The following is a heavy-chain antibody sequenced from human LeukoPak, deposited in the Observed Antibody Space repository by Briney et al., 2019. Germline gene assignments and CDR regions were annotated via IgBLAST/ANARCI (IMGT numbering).Heavy chain of an antibody. V-gene: IGHV3-21*01. CDR2: IFPSGGEI. D-gene: IGHD3-10*02. Sequence: PGGSLRLSCAASGFIFSTFAMIWVRQPPGKGLEWVSSIFPSGGEIHYADSVKGRFTISRDNAKNSLYLQMTSLRAEDTAVYYCAELGITMIGGVWGKGTTVTISS. CDR1: GFIFSTFA. J-gene: IGHJ6*04. CDR3: AELGITMIGGV.